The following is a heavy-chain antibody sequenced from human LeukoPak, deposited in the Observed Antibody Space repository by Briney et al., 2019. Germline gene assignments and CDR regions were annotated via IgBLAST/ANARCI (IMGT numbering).Heavy chain of an antibody. D-gene: IGHD1-7*01. V-gene: IGHV4-59*01. CDR2: IYYSGST. Sequence: SETLSLTCTVSGGSISSFYWSWIRQPPGKGLEWIGYIYYSGSTNYNPSLKSRVTISVDTSKNQFSLKLSSVTAADTAVYYCARIWNRNWYAFDIWGQGTMVTVSS. CDR3: ARIWNRNWYAFDI. J-gene: IGHJ3*02. CDR1: GGSISSFY.